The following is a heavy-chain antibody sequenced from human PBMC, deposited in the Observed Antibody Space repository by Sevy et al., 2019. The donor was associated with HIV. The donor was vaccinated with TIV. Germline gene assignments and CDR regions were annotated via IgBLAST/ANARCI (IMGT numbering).Heavy chain of an antibody. D-gene: IGHD3-10*01. V-gene: IGHV3-49*03. CDR3: TRVRGTISPYYYFGMDV. CDR1: GFTFGDYA. J-gene: IGHJ6*02. CDR2: IRSKTYGGTT. Sequence: GGSLRLSCATSGFTFGDYAMSWIRQAPGKGLEWVGFIRSKTYGGTTEYAESVKGRFTISRDDSKGIAYLQMNSLKTEDTAIYYCTRVRGTISPYYYFGMDVWGQGTTVTVSS.